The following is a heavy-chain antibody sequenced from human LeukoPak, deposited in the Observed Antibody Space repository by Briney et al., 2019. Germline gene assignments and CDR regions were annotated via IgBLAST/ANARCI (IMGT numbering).Heavy chain of an antibody. D-gene: IGHD6-19*01. CDR2: IYYSGST. Sequence: PSETLSLTCTVSGGSISSGNYYWTWIRQPPGKGLEWIGYIYYSGSTYYNPSLKSRVTISVDTSKNQFSLKLSSVTAADTAVYYCARGFMEGESPTENSGWYFDYWGQGTLVTVSS. CDR1: GGSISSGNYY. J-gene: IGHJ4*02. V-gene: IGHV4-30-4*01. CDR3: ARGFMEGESPTENSGWYFDY.